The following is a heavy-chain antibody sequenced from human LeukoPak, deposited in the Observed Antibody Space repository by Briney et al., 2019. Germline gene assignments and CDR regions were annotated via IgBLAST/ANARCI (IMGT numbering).Heavy chain of an antibody. V-gene: IGHV3-30*04. Sequence: GSLRLSCAASGFTFSSHAMHWVRQAPGKGLGWVAVVWYDGRNKYYADSVKGRFTISRDDSKNTLYLQMNSLRAEDTALYYCARDRTGGGDFFDYWGQGTLVTVSS. CDR1: GFTFSSHA. D-gene: IGHD2-8*02. CDR2: VWYDGRNK. CDR3: ARDRTGGGDFFDY. J-gene: IGHJ4*02.